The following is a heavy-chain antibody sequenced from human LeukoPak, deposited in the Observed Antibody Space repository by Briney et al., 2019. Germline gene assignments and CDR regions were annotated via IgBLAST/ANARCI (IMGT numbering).Heavy chain of an antibody. CDR3: ARGYSSSWTHFDY. CDR1: GGSISSGGYS. CDR2: IYHSGST. Sequence: SQTLSLTCAVSGGSISSGGYSWSWIRQPPGKGLEWIGYIYHSGSTYYNPSLKSRVTISVDRSKNQFSLKLSSVTAADTAVYYCARGYSSSWTHFDYWGQGTLVTVSS. D-gene: IGHD6-13*01. V-gene: IGHV4-30-2*02. J-gene: IGHJ4*02.